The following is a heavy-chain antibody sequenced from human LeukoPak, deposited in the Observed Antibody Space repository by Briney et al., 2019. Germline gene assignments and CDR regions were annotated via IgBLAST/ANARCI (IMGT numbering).Heavy chain of an antibody. D-gene: IGHD3-22*01. V-gene: IGHV1-8*01. J-gene: IGHJ4*02. CDR1: GFTFTSYD. Sequence: ASVKVSCKASGFTFTSYDINWVRQATGQGLEWMGWMNPNNGNTGYAQKFQGRVTMTRDTSTSTVYMELSSLRSEDTAVYYCARGGGIVVGTRYYFDYWGQGTLVTVSS. CDR2: MNPNNGNT. CDR3: ARGGGIVVGTRYYFDY.